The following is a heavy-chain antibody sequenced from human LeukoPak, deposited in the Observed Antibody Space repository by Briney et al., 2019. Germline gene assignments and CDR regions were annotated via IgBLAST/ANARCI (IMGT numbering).Heavy chain of an antibody. CDR2: ISSDGSKK. Sequence: GRSLRLSCAASGFTFRSYGMHWVRQAPGKGLERVAAISSDGSKKYSADSVKGRITISRDNSKKTLYLQMNSLRAEDTAVYYCAKGYFDWYYFVYWGQGTLVTVSS. CDR1: GFTFRSYG. J-gene: IGHJ4*02. D-gene: IGHD3-9*01. V-gene: IGHV3-30*18. CDR3: AKGYFDWYYFVY.